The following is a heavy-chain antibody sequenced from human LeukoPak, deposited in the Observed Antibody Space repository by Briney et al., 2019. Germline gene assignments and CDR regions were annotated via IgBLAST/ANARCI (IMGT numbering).Heavy chain of an antibody. J-gene: IGHJ4*02. Sequence: GGSLRLSCAASGFTFSSYAMSWVRQAPGKGPEWVSAISGSGGSTYYADSVKGRFTISRDNSKNTLYLQMNSLRAEDTAVYYCAKDRGTMVRGVLTMKYYFDYWGQGTLVTVSS. CDR1: GFTFSSYA. CDR3: AKDRGTMVRGVLTMKYYFDY. CDR2: ISGSGGST. D-gene: IGHD3-10*01. V-gene: IGHV3-23*01.